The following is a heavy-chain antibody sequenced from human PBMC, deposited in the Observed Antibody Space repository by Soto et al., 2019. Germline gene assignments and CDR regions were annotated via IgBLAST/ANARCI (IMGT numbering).Heavy chain of an antibody. J-gene: IGHJ6*03. V-gene: IGHV3-23*01. Sequence: GVSLRLACAASGFSCCRYALSCVRQAPGKGLEWVTTINGDGGSRYYADSLRGRLSLSRDXSKNTLYLXRDSLRVDXTDIYFXXKDRVISVDTPAPRQFYYHMDVWGKGTTVTVSS. D-gene: IGHD3-22*01. CDR1: GFSCCRYA. CDR3: XKDRVISVDTPAPRQFYYHMDV. CDR2: INGDGGSR.